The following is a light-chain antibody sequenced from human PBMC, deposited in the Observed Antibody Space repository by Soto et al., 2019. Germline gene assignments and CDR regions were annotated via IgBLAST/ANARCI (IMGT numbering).Light chain of an antibody. Sequence: QSVLTQPASVSGSPGQSITISCTGTNNDIGNYKYVSWYQQHPGKAPKLLIYEISNRPSGISNRFSGSKSGNTASLTISGLQVEAEAHYHCSSYTTSSTVIFGGGTKLTVL. CDR2: EIS. V-gene: IGLV2-14*01. CDR3: SSYTTSSTVI. J-gene: IGLJ2*01. CDR1: NNDIGNYKY.